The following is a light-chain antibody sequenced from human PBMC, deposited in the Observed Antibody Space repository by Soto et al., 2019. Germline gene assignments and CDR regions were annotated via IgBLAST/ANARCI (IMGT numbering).Light chain of an antibody. CDR1: QSVLYSPNNKNY. CDR3: QQYYSPPLN. CDR2: WAS. V-gene: IGKV4-1*01. J-gene: IGKJ1*01. Sequence: DIVMTQSPDSLAVSLGERATINCKSSQSVLYSPNNKNYLAWYQQNPGQAPKLLVYWASTRESGVPDRFSGSGSGTDFTLTISSLQAEDVAVYYCQQYYSPPLNFGQGTKVEIK.